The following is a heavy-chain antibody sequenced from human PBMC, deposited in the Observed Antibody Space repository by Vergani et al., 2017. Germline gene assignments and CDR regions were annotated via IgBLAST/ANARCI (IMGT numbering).Heavy chain of an antibody. CDR1: GGSFSGYY. J-gene: IGHJ4*02. Sequence: QVQLQQWGAGLLKPSETLSLTCAVYGGSFSGYYWSWIRQPPGKGLEWIGEINHSGSTNYNPSLKSRVTISVDTSKNQFSLKLSSVTAADTAVYYCASPRRGGYYSPFDYWGQGTLVTVSS. CDR3: ASPRRGGYYSPFDY. D-gene: IGHD3-3*01. CDR2: INHSGST. V-gene: IGHV4-34*01.